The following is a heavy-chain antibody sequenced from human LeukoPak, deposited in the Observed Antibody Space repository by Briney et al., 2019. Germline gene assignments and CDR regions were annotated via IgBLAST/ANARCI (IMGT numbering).Heavy chain of an antibody. CDR1: GFTFSSYE. V-gene: IGHV3-30*04. CDR2: ISYDGSNK. CDR3: ARDGTPIYSSGWVYMDV. D-gene: IGHD6-25*01. Sequence: GGSLRLSCAASGFTFSSYEMNWVRQAPGKGLEWVAVISYDGSNKYYADSVEGRFTISRDNAKNSLYLQMNSLRGEDTAVYYCARDGTPIYSSGWVYMDVWGKGTTVTISS. J-gene: IGHJ6*04.